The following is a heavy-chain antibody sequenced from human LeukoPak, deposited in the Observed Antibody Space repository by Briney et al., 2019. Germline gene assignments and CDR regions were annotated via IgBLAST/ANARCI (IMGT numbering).Heavy chain of an antibody. CDR3: ARDVGYCSSTSCSDY. Sequence: SETLSLTCTVSGGSISSYYWSWIRQLAGKGLEYIGRIYTSGNTNYNPSLKSRISMSVDTSKNQFSLNLSSVTAADTAVYYCARDVGYCSSTSCSDYWGQGTLVTVSS. D-gene: IGHD2-2*01. J-gene: IGHJ4*02. V-gene: IGHV4-4*07. CDR1: GGSISSYY. CDR2: IYTSGNT.